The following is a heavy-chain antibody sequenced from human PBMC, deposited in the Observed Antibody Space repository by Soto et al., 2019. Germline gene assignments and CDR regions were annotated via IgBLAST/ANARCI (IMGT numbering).Heavy chain of an antibody. D-gene: IGHD6-19*01. V-gene: IGHV3-30*18. Sequence: VQLVESGGGVVQPGRSLRLSCAASGFTVSDYAMHWVRQAPGKGLEWVAVVSHDGRNTHYADSVKGRFTISRDSSKNTVSLEMTSLRAEDTAVYYCAKRGRQWLVTSDFNYWGQGALVTVSS. CDR3: AKRGRQWLVTSDFNY. CDR1: GFTVSDYA. CDR2: VSHDGRNT. J-gene: IGHJ4*02.